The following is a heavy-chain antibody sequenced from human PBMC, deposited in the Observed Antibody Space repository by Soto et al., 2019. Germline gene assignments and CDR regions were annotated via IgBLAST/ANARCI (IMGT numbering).Heavy chain of an antibody. CDR1: GFTFSDYA. CDR3: ARGGDCISSSCYLGFYH. Sequence: PGGSLRLSCAASGFTFSDYAMHWVRQAPGKGLEWVALISYDGSNKYYADSVKGRFTISRDNSKNTLYLQLNSLRPEDTAVYYCARGGDCISSSCYLGFYHWGQGTPVTVSS. D-gene: IGHD2-2*01. CDR2: ISYDGSNK. V-gene: IGHV3-30-3*01. J-gene: IGHJ4*02.